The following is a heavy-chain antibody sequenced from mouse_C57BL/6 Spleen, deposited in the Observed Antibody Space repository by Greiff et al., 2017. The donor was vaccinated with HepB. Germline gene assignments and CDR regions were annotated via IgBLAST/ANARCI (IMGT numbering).Heavy chain of an antibody. CDR1: GFTFSNYW. J-gene: IGHJ3*01. V-gene: IGHV6-3*01. CDR2: IRLKSDNYAT. Sequence: EVKLVESGGGLVQPGGSMKLSCVASGFTFSNYWMNWVRQSPEKGLEWVAQIRLKSDNYATHYAESVKGRFTISRDDSKSSVYLQMNNLRAEDTGIYYCTGSGSLAYWGQGTLVTVSA. CDR3: TGSGSLAY. D-gene: IGHD3-2*02.